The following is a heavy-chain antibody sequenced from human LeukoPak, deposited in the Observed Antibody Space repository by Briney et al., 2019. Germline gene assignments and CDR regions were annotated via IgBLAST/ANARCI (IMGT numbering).Heavy chain of an antibody. D-gene: IGHD6-13*01. CDR3: ARDVGITVADSFDP. J-gene: IGHJ5*02. CDR1: GYTFIGYY. V-gene: IGHV1-2*02. Sequence: ASVKVSCKASGYTFIGYYMHWVRQAPGQGLEWMGWINPNSGGTNYAQKFQGRVTMTRDTSTSTVYMEVRGLRSDDTAMYYCARDVGITVADSFDPWGQGTLVTVSS. CDR2: INPNSGGT.